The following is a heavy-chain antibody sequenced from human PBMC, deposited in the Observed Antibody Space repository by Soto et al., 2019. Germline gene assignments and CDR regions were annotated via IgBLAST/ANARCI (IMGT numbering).Heavy chain of an antibody. CDR3: ARASGNYSPGGFDY. V-gene: IGHV3-74*03. J-gene: IGHJ4*02. Sequence: GGSLRLSCVASGFTFSNYWMHWVRQVPGKGLVWFSRIYNDGSSTTYADSVKGRFTISRDNAKNTLYLQMNSLRAEDTALYYCARASGNYSPGGFDYWGQGNLVTVSS. D-gene: IGHD1-26*01. CDR1: GFTFSNYW. CDR2: IYNDGSST.